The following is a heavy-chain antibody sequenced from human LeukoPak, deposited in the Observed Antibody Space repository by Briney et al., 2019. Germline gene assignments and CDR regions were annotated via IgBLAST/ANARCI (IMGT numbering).Heavy chain of an antibody. CDR3: AGAVVLRNAFDI. CDR1: GFTVSSNY. D-gene: IGHD3-22*01. CDR2: IYSGGST. V-gene: IGHV3-53*01. Sequence: GGSLRLSCAASGFTVSSNYTSWVRQAPGKGLEWVSVIYSGGSTYYADSVKGRFTISRDNSKNTLYLQMNSLRAEDTAVYYCAGAVVLRNAFDIWGQGTMVTVSS. J-gene: IGHJ3*02.